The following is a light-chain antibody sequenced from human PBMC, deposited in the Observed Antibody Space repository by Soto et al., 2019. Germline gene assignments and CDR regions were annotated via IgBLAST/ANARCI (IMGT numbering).Light chain of an antibody. V-gene: IGKV3-15*01. CDR1: QSVSSN. Sequence: EIEMPQSPATLSVPPGERATLSCRASQSVSSNVAWYQQIPGQTPRLLIYGASTRATGIPVRFSGSGSGTEFTLTISSLQSEDFAVYYCHQYDDGPYTLGQGTKVDIK. J-gene: IGKJ2*01. CDR3: HQYDDGPYT. CDR2: GAS.